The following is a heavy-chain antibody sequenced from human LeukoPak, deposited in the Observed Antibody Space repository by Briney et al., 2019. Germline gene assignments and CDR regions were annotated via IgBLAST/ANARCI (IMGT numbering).Heavy chain of an antibody. CDR3: ARGRFGELGFDY. V-gene: IGHV4-59*08. CDR2: IYYTGTT. D-gene: IGHD3-10*01. CDR1: GGSISGTYY. J-gene: IGHJ4*02. Sequence: SETLSLTCTVSGGSISGTYYWSWIRPPPGKGLEWIGYIYYTGTTDSNPSLKSRVTISLDTSKNQFSLNLSSVTAADTAVYYCARGRFGELGFDYWGQGTLVTVSS.